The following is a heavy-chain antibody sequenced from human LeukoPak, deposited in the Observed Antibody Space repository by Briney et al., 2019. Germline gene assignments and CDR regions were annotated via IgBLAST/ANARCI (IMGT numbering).Heavy chain of an antibody. D-gene: IGHD5-18*01. CDR2: FDPEDGET. CDR3: ATVLSGIQLWYRPYYFDY. Sequence: ASVKVSCKVSGYTLTELSMHWVRQAPGKGLEWVGGFDPEDGETIYAQKFQGRVTMTEDTSTDTAYMELSSLRSEDTAVYHCATVLSGIQLWYRPYYFDYWGQGTLVTVSS. CDR1: GYTLTELS. J-gene: IGHJ4*02. V-gene: IGHV1-24*01.